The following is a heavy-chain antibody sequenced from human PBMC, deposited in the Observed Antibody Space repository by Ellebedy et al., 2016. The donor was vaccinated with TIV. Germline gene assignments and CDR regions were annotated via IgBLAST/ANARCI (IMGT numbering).Heavy chain of an antibody. CDR3: ARGGWGGRLGESFLDY. D-gene: IGHD3-16*01. CDR2: ISAYNGKT. CDR1: GFAFTSYG. J-gene: IGHJ4*02. Sequence: AASVKVSCKASGFAFTSYGFSWVRQAPGQGLEWMGWISAYNGKTNYAQKFQGIGTMTPETSPSTVYMGLRTLKSDETALYFCARGGWGGRLGESFLDYWGQGTLVTVSS. V-gene: IGHV1-18*04.